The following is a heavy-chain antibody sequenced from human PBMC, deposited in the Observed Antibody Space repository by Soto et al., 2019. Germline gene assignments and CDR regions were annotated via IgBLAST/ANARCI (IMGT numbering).Heavy chain of an antibody. V-gene: IGHV4-59*01. J-gene: IGHJ4*02. D-gene: IGHD6-19*01. CDR2: IYYSGST. Sequence: SETLSLTCTVSGGSISSYYWSWIRQPPGKGLEWIGYIYYSGSTNYNPSLKSRVTISVDTSKNQFSLKLSSVTAADTAVYYCARVRGGQWLVIFDYWGQGTLVTVSS. CDR3: ARVRGGQWLVIFDY. CDR1: GGSISSYY.